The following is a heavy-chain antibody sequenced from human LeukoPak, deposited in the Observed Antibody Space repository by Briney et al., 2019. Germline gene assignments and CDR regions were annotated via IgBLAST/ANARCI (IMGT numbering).Heavy chain of an antibody. Sequence: ASVKVSCKASGYTFTGYYMHWVRQAPGQGLEWMGWINPNSGGTNYAQKLQGRVTLTTDTSTSTAYMELRSLRSDDTAVYYCARLRSIGASGHDASNIWGQGTMVTVSS. CDR3: ARLRSIGASGHDASNI. V-gene: IGHV1-2*02. D-gene: IGHD6-13*01. J-gene: IGHJ3*02. CDR2: INPNSGGT. CDR1: GYTFTGYY.